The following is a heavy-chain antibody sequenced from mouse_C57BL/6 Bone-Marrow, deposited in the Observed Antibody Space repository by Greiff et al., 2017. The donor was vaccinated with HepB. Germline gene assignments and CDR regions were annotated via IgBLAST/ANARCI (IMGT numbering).Heavy chain of an antibody. D-gene: IGHD1-1*01. CDR1: GYTFTSYG. CDR2: IYPRSGNT. J-gene: IGHJ2*01. Sequence: QVQLQQSGAELARPGASVKLSCKASGYTFTSYGISWVKQRTGQGLEWIGEIYPRSGNTYYNEKFKGKATLTADKSSSTAYMELRSLPSEDSAVYFCARCYYYGSYYFDYWGQGTTLTVSS. V-gene: IGHV1-81*01. CDR3: ARCYYYGSYYFDY.